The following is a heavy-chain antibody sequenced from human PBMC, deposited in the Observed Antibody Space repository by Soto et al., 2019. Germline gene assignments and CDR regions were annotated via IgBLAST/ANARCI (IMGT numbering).Heavy chain of an antibody. Sequence: GGSLRLSCAASGFTFSSYAMSWVRQAPGKGLEWVSAISGSGGSTYYADSVKGRFTISRDNSKNTLYLQMNSLRAEDTAVYYCAKLAEPELVDHDAFDIWGQGTMVTVSS. CDR3: AKLAEPELVDHDAFDI. CDR2: ISGSGGST. J-gene: IGHJ3*02. CDR1: GFTFSSYA. D-gene: IGHD1-26*01. V-gene: IGHV3-23*01.